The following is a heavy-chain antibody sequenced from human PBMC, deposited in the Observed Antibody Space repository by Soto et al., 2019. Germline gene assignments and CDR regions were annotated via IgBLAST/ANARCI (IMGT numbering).Heavy chain of an antibody. CDR2: IIPIFGTA. Sequence: SVKVSCKASGGTFSIYAISWVRQAPGQGLEWMGGIIPIFGTANYAQKFQGRVTITADESTSTAYMELSSLRSEDTAVYYCARSGSGSYGMDVWGQGTTVTVSS. CDR3: ARSGSGSYGMDV. J-gene: IGHJ6*02. CDR1: GGTFSIYA. V-gene: IGHV1-69*13. D-gene: IGHD3-10*01.